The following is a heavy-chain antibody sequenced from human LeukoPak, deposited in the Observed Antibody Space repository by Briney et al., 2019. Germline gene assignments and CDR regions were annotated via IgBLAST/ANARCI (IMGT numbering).Heavy chain of an antibody. CDR2: INPNSGGT. Sequence: ASVKVSCKASGYTFTGYYMHWVRQAPGQGLEWMGWINPNSGGTNYAQKFQGRVTMTRDTSISTAYMELSRLRSDDTAVYYCARARAYGFTYYYGMDVWGQVTTVTVSS. D-gene: IGHD3-10*01. CDR1: GYTFTGYY. V-gene: IGHV1-2*02. J-gene: IGHJ6*02. CDR3: ARARAYGFTYYYGMDV.